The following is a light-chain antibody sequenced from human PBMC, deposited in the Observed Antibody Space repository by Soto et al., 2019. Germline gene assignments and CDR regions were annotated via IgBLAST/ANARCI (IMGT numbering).Light chain of an antibody. CDR3: QQYMSSVT. CDR2: GAS. J-gene: IGKJ1*01. Sequence: EIVLTQSPGSLSLSPRERATLSCRASQTVDSTFFAWYQKKPGQAPRLLISGASKRATDIPDRFSGSGSGTDFTLTISRLEPEDFAVYYCQQYMSSVTFGQGTKVEIK. V-gene: IGKV3-20*01. CDR1: QTVDSTF.